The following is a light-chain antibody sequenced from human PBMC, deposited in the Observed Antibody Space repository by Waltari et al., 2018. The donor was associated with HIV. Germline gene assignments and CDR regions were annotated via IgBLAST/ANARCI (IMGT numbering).Light chain of an antibody. CDR3: QVWDSTIDHVL. CDR1: NIERKS. J-gene: IGLJ2*01. V-gene: IGLV3-21*04. CDR2: SDS. Sequence: SSVLTQPPSVSVAPGKTATITCGGKNIERKSVHWYQQKPGQAPVLVICSDSDRPSGSPERFSGSNSGNTATLTISRVGVGDEADYYCQVWDSTIDHVLFGGGTKLTVL.